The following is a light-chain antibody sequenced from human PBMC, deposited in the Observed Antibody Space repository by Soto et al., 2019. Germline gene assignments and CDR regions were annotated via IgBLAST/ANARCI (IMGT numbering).Light chain of an antibody. J-gene: IGKJ2*01. Sequence: AIRVTQSPSFLSASTGDRVTITCRASQGISCSLAWYQQKPGSAPKLLIYAASTLQSGVPSRFSGSVSGTDFTLTISSLQAEDCATYSCQHYNSYPYTFGRETNLEIK. CDR2: AAS. CDR1: QGISCS. CDR3: QHYNSYPYT. V-gene: IGKV1-8*01.